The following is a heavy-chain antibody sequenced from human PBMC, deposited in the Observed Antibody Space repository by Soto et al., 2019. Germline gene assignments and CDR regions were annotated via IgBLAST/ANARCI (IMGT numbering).Heavy chain of an antibody. V-gene: IGHV3-30*19. CDR2: IWYDGTYK. CDR3: ARWLVRFDY. J-gene: IGHJ4*02. Sequence: SLRLSCAASGFTFSTYGMNWVRQAPGKGLEWVAVIWYDGTYKYYADSVKGRFTISRDNSKNTLYLQMNSLRAEDTAVYYCARWLVRFDYWGQGTLVTVSS. CDR1: GFTFSTYG. D-gene: IGHD6-19*01.